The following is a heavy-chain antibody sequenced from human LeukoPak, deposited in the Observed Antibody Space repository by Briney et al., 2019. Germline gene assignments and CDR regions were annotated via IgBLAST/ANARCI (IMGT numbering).Heavy chain of an antibody. CDR1: GYTFTGYY. V-gene: IGHV1-2*02. CDR2: INPNSGGT. D-gene: IGHD6-13*01. J-gene: IGHJ5*02. CDR3: ARGRRSSSWSGAWFDP. Sequence: GASVKVSCKASGYTFTGYYMHWVRQAPGQGLEWMGWINPNSGGTNYAQKFQGRVTMTRDTSISTAYMELSRLRSDDTAVYYCARGRRSSSWSGAWFDPWGQGTLVTVSS.